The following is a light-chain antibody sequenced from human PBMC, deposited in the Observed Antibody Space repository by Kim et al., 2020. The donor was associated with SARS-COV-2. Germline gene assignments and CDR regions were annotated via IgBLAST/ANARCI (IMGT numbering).Light chain of an antibody. CDR3: CSYAGSSTWV. J-gene: IGLJ3*02. CDR1: SSDVGNYNL. Sequence: GQSITIACTGTSSDVGNYNLVSWYQQHPGKAPKLMIYEDTTRPSGLSNRFSGSKSGNTASLTISGLQAEDEADYYCCSYAGSSTWVFGGGTKLTVL. CDR2: EDT. V-gene: IGLV2-23*01.